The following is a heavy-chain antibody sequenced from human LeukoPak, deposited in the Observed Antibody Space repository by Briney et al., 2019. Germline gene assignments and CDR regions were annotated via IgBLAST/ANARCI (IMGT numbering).Heavy chain of an antibody. V-gene: IGHV4-59*01. CDR1: GGSISSYY. CDR2: IYYSGST. J-gene: IGHJ4*02. Sequence: SETLSLTCTVSGGSISSYYWSWIRQPPGKGLEWIGYIYYSGSTNYNPSLKSRVTISVDTSKNQFSLKLSSVTAADTAVYYCARGVQPLDYWGQGTLVTVSS. CDR3: ARGVQPLDY.